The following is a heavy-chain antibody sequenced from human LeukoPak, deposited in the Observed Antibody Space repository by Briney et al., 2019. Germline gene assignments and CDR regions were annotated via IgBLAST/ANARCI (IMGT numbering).Heavy chain of an antibody. Sequence: ASVKVSCKASGYTFTSYDINWVRQATGQGLEWMGWMNPNSGNTGYAQRFQGRVTMTRNTSISTAYMELSSLRSEDTAVYYCARRGGKNYGDYLLYYYYMDVWGKGTTVTVSS. V-gene: IGHV1-8*01. CDR1: GYTFTSYD. D-gene: IGHD4-17*01. J-gene: IGHJ6*03. CDR3: ARRGGKNYGDYLLYYYYMDV. CDR2: MNPNSGNT.